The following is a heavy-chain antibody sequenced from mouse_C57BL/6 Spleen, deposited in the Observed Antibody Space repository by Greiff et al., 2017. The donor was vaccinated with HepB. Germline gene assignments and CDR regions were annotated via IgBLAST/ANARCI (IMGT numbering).Heavy chain of an antibody. J-gene: IGHJ3*01. Sequence: EVQLQESGPELVKPGASVKIPCKASGYTFTDYNMDWVKQSHGKSLEWIGDINPNNGGTIYNQKFKGKATLTVDKSSSTAYMELRSLTSEDTAVYYCARRKDASFAYWGQGTLVTVSA. CDR1: GYTFTDYN. CDR3: ARRKDASFAY. V-gene: IGHV1-18*01. CDR2: INPNNGGT.